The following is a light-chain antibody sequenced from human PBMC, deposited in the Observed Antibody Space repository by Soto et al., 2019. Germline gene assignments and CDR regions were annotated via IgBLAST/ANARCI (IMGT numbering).Light chain of an antibody. CDR3: AAWDDSLPVI. V-gene: IGLV1-44*01. J-gene: IGLJ2*01. CDR1: SSNSGSRT. CDR2: NDN. Sequence: QSVLTQPPSASATPGQRVTISCSGSSSNSGSRTVNWYQQLTGSAPKLLVYNDNQRPSEVPGRFSGSKSGTSASVAISGLRSEDEADYYCAAWDDSLPVIFGGGTKLTVL.